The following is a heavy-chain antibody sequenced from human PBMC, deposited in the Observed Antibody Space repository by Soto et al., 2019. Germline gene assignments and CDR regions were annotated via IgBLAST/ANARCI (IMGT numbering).Heavy chain of an antibody. Sequence: GGSLRLSCAASGFTFSSYAMSWVRQAPGKGLEWVSAISGSGGSTYYADSVKGRFTISRDNSKNTLYLQMNSLRVDDTAVYYCAKGEYSSGRYRGLGAFDIWGQGTMVTVSS. D-gene: IGHD6-19*01. J-gene: IGHJ3*02. CDR2: ISGSGGST. CDR1: GFTFSSYA. CDR3: AKGEYSSGRYRGLGAFDI. V-gene: IGHV3-23*01.